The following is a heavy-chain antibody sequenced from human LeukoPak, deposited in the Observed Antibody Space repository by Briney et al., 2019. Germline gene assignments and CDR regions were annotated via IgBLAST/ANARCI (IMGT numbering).Heavy chain of an antibody. CDR2: IYYSGST. D-gene: IGHD6-13*01. J-gene: IGHJ4*02. CDR1: GGSISSSSYY. V-gene: IGHV4-39*01. CDR3: AIGYSSSWYYFDY. Sequence: SETLSLTCTVSGGSISSSSYYWGWIRQPPGKGLEWIGGIYYSGSTYYNPSLKSRVTISVDTSKNQFSLKLSSVTAADTAVYYCAIGYSSSWYYFDYWGQGTLVTVSS.